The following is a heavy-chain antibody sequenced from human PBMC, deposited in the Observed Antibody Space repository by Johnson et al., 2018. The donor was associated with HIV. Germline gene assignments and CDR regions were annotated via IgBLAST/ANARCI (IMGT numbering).Heavy chain of an antibody. D-gene: IGHD3-22*01. Sequence: QVQLVESGGGVVQPGGSLRLSCAASGFTFSSYGMHWVRQAPGKGLEWVAFIRYDGSNKHYADSVKGRFTISRDNSKNTLFLQMNSLRAEDTAVYYCVRRFYDSSAFDIWGQGTLVTVSS. CDR3: VRRFYDSSAFDI. CDR1: GFTFSSYG. J-gene: IGHJ3*02. CDR2: IRYDGSNK. V-gene: IGHV3-30*02.